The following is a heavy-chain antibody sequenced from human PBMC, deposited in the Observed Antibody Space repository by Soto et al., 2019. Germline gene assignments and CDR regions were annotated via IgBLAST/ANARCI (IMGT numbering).Heavy chain of an antibody. CDR3: ARPYFSNINYGAFDI. V-gene: IGHV5-51*01. CDR1: GCSFTNYW. D-gene: IGHD4-17*01. Sequence: GESLKISCKGSGCSFTNYWIGWVRQMPGKGLEWMGIIYPGDSDTRYSPSFQGQVTISADKSISTAYLQWTSLKASDTAIYYCARPYFSNINYGAFDIWGQGTMVTVS. CDR2: IYPGDSDT. J-gene: IGHJ3*02.